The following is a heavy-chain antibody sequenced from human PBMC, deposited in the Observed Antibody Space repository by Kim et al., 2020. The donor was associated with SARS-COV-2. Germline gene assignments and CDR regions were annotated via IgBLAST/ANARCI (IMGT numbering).Heavy chain of an antibody. Sequence: GGSLRLSCIASGFTFSSFSMSWVRQAPGKGLEWVAAISTGGSGTYYADSVKGRFTISRDNSKNTLYLQMNSLRAEDAAAYYCARDNKMAGRHYWFFYF. D-gene: IGHD6-19*01. CDR1: GFTFSSFS. CDR2: ISTGGSGT. J-gene: IGHJ2*01. V-gene: IGHV3-23*01. CDR3: ARDNKMAGRHYWFFYF.